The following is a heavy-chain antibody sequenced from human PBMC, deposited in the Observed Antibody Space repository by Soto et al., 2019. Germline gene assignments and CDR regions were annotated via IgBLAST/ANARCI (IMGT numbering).Heavy chain of an antibody. CDR3: ARGTGWNYSGAYSGMDV. J-gene: IGHJ6*02. CDR1: GGTFSSYA. V-gene: IGHV1-69*12. Sequence: QVQLVQSGAEVKKPGSSVKVSCKASGGTFSSYAISWVRQAPGQGLEWMGGIIPIFGTANYAQKFQGRVKINADEPTSTAYMELSSLRSEATAVYYCARGTGWNYSGAYSGMDVWGQGTTVTVSS. D-gene: IGHD1-7*01. CDR2: IIPIFGTA.